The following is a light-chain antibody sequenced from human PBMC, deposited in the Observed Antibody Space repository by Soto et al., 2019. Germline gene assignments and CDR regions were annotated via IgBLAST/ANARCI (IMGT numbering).Light chain of an antibody. J-gene: IGKJ4*01. CDR3: QHYNSWPLT. V-gene: IGKV3-15*01. Sequence: EIVMPQSPATLSVSLGERATLSCRASQSVSNLLAWYQQKPGQAPRLLIYGASTRATGIPARFSGSGSGTEFTLTINSLQSEDSAVYYCQHYNSWPLTFGRGTKVDIK. CDR2: GAS. CDR1: QSVSNL.